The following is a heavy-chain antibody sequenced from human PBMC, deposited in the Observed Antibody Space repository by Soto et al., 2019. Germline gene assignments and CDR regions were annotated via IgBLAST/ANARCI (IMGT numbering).Heavy chain of an antibody. CDR2: ISGSGGST. J-gene: IGHJ1*01. D-gene: IGHD3-9*01. CDR3: AKVGYYDILTGYYHAEYFQH. V-gene: IGHV3-23*01. Sequence: GSLRLSCAASGFTFSSYAMSWVRQAPGKGLEWVSAISGSGGSTYYADSVKGRFTISRDNSKNTLYLQMNSLRAEDTAVYYCAKVGYYDILTGYYHAEYFQHWGQGTLVTVSS. CDR1: GFTFSSYA.